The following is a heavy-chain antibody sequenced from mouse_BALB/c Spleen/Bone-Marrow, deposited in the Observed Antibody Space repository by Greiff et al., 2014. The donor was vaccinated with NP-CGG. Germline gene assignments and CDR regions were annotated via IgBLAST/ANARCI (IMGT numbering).Heavy chain of an antibody. D-gene: IGHD2-14*01. V-gene: IGHV3-8*02. CDR3: VRRAYYSNDGWLAH. CDR1: GDSITSGY. J-gene: IGHJ3*01. Sequence: EVQLEESVPSLVKPTQTLSLTCSVSGDSITSGYWNWIRKFPGNKLEYMGYISYSGSTYYNPSLKSRISITRDTSKNQYYLQLNSGTTDDTATYYFVRRAYYSNDGWLAHRGPRTLATGS. CDR2: ISYSGST.